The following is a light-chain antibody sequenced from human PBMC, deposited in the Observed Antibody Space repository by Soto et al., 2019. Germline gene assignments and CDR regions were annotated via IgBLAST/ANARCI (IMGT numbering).Light chain of an antibody. Sequence: HSALTQPRSVSGSPGQSVTISCTGTSSDVGGYNYVSWYQEQPGKAPKLMIYEVSKRPSGVPDRFSGSKSGNTASLTISGLQAEDEADYYCCSYAGSYSYVFGTGTKVTVL. CDR3: CSYAGSYSYV. CDR1: SSDVGGYNY. J-gene: IGLJ1*01. CDR2: EVS. V-gene: IGLV2-11*01.